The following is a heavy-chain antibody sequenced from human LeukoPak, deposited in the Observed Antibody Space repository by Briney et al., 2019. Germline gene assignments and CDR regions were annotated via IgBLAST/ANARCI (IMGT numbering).Heavy chain of an antibody. CDR1: GFTFSSYW. Sequence: GGSLRLSCAASGFTFSSYWMSWVRQAPGKGLEWVANIKQDGSEKYYVDSVKGRFTISRDNAKNSLYLQMNSLRAEDTAVYYCARDPCCSGGSCYLDYWGQGTLVTVSS. V-gene: IGHV3-7*01. CDR2: IKQDGSEK. D-gene: IGHD2-15*01. CDR3: ARDPCCSGGSCYLDY. J-gene: IGHJ4*02.